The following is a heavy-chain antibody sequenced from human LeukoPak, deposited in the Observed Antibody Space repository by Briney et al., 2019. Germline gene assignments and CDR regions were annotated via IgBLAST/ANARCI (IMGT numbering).Heavy chain of an antibody. CDR3: ARDPSPPYYYDSSGYFGY. D-gene: IGHD3-22*01. CDR1: GFTFSSYA. CDR2: ISSSGSTI. J-gene: IGHJ4*02. V-gene: IGHV3-48*04. Sequence: PGGSLRLSCAASGFTFSSYAMHWVRQAPGKGLEWVSYISSSGSTIYYADSVKGRFTISRDNAKNSLYLQMNSLRAEDTAVYYCARDPSPPYYYDSSGYFGYWGQGTLVTVSS.